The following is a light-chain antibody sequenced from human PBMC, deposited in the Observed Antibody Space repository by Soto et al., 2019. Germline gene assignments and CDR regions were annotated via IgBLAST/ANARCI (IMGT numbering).Light chain of an antibody. V-gene: IGKV1-39*01. J-gene: IGKJ2*01. CDR2: AAS. CDR1: QSISTY. CDR3: QQSYSTLYT. Sequence: DIHMTQSPSAMSASVGDRVTITCRASQSISTYLNWYQQKPGKAPKLLIYAASSLQSGVPSRFSGSGSGTDFTLTISSLQPEDFETYYCQQSYSTLYTFGQGTKVDIK.